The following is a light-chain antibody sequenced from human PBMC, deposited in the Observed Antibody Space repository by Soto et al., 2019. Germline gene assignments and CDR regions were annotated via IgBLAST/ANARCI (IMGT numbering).Light chain of an antibody. CDR3: QQYQSSPRT. CDR1: QSVSSNY. V-gene: IGKV3-20*01. J-gene: IGKJ1*01. CDR2: GAS. Sequence: EIVLTQSPATLSLSPGERATFSCRSSQSVSSNYLSWYQQKLGQAPRLLIYGASTRATGIPARFSGSGSGTDFTLTISRLEPEDFAVYYCQQYQSSPRTFGQGTKVDIK.